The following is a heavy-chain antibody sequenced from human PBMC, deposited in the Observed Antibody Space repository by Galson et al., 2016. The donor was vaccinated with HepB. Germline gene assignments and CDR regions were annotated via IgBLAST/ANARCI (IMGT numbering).Heavy chain of an antibody. CDR1: GGSISSSGYY. Sequence: LSLPCTVSGGSISSSGYYWDWIRQPPGKGLEWIESIYYSGSTYYNPSLKSRVTISVDTSKNQFSLKLSSVTAADTAVYYCARHGEAVAGIAFDYWGQGTLVTVSS. CDR2: IYYSGST. D-gene: IGHD6-19*01. J-gene: IGHJ4*02. V-gene: IGHV4-39*01. CDR3: ARHGEAVAGIAFDY.